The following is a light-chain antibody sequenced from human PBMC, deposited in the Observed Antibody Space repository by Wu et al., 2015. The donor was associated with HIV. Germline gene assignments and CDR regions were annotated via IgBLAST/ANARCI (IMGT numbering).Light chain of an antibody. J-gene: IGKJ1*01. V-gene: IGKV3-15*01. CDR3: QQYNNWPPWT. CDR1: QSVSSN. Sequence: ETVMTQSPDILSVSPGERATLSCRASQSVSSNLAWYQQKPGQAPRLLIYGASTRATAIPARFSGSGSGTEFTLTISSLQPEDFAVYYCQQYNNWPPWTFGQGTKV. CDR2: GAS.